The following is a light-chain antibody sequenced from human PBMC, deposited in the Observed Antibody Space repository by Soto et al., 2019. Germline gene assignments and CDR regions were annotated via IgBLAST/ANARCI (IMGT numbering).Light chain of an antibody. V-gene: IGKV4-1*01. CDR2: WAS. CDR1: QSVLYSSNNNNY. CDR3: HQYYSSPYT. J-gene: IGKJ2*01. Sequence: DIVMTQSPDSLAVSLGERATINCKSSQSVLYSSNNNNYLAWYKQKPGQPPKLLIYWASTRESGVPDRFSGSGSGTDFTLTITSLQAEDVAVYYCHQYYSSPYTFGQGTKLEIK.